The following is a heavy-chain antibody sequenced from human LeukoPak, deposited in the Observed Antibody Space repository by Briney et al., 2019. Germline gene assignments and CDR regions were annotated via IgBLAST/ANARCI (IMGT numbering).Heavy chain of an antibody. V-gene: IGHV3-23*01. D-gene: IGHD6-13*01. Sequence: GGSLRLSCAASGFTFSSYAMSWVRQAPGKGLEWVSAISGSGGSTYYADSVKGRFTISRDNSKNTLYLQMNSLRAEDTAVYYCAKDASPPYSSSWYYFDYWGQGTLVTVSS. CDR3: AKDASPPYSSSWYYFDY. CDR1: GFTFSSYA. J-gene: IGHJ4*02. CDR2: ISGSGGST.